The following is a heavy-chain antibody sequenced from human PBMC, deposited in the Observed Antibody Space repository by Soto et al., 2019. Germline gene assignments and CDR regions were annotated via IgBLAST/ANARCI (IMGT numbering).Heavy chain of an antibody. J-gene: IGHJ3*02. CDR1: GYTFTSYD. Sequence: ASVKVSCKASGYTFTSYDINWVRQATGQGLEWMGWMNPNSGNTGYAQKFQGRVTMTRNTSISTAYMELSSLRSEDTAVYYCARSLYDFWSGQDAFDIWGQGTMVNVSS. CDR3: ARSLYDFWSGQDAFDI. CDR2: MNPNSGNT. D-gene: IGHD3-3*01. V-gene: IGHV1-8*01.